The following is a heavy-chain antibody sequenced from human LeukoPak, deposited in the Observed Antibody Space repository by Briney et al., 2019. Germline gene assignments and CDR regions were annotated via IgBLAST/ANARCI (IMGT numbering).Heavy chain of an antibody. J-gene: IGHJ4*02. CDR1: GGTFSSYA. CDR2: IIPILGIA. D-gene: IGHD3-16*01. Sequence: SVKVSCKASGGTFSSYAISWVRQAPGQGLEWMGRIIPILGIANYAQKFQGRVTMTRDTSTSTVYMDLSSLRSEDTAVYYCARVGPPYASPFDYWGQGTLVTVSS. V-gene: IGHV1-69*04. CDR3: ARVGPPYASPFDY.